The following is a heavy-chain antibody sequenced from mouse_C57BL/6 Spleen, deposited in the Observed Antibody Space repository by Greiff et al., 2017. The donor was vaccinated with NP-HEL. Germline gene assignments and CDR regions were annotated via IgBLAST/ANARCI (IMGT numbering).Heavy chain of an antibody. J-gene: IGHJ4*01. CDR2: ISYDGSN. Sequence: ESGPGLVKPSQSLSLTCSVTGYSITSGYYWNWIRQFPGNKLEWMGYISYDGSNNYNPSLKNRISITRDTSKNQFFLKLNSVTTEDTATYYCAREDASFAMDYWGQGTSVTVSS. CDR3: AREDASFAMDY. CDR1: GYSITSGYY. D-gene: IGHD6-1*01. V-gene: IGHV3-6*01.